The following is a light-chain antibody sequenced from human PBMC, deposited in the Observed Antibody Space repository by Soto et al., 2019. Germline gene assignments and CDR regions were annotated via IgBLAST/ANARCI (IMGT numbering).Light chain of an antibody. CDR3: QQYTDWPTT. V-gene: IGKV3-15*01. J-gene: IGKJ1*01. CDR1: QSLTST. CDR2: GAS. Sequence: EIVMTQSPATLSVSPGERATLSCRASQSLTSTVAWYQQKPGQAPRLLIYGASTRATGIPARFSGSGSGTEFTLTISSLQSEDFAIYYCQQYTDWPTTFGQGTKVDIK.